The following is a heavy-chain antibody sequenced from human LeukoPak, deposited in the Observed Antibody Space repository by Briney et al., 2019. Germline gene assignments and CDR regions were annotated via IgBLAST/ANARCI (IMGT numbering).Heavy chain of an antibody. CDR1: GGSISRYY. CDR2: FDNSDST. V-gene: IGHV4-59*01. Sequence: TSETLSLTCIVSGGSISRYYWSWIRQPPGKGLEWIGYFDNSDSTNYNPSLKNRVTISEDTSKNQFALELRSVTAADTAIYYCARGKYSSGWYLDFWGQGTLVTVSS. J-gene: IGHJ4*02. D-gene: IGHD6-19*01. CDR3: ARGKYSSGWYLDF.